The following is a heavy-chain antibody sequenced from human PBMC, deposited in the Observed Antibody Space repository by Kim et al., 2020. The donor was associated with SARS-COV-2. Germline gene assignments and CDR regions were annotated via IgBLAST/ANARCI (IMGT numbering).Heavy chain of an antibody. CDR2: IKQDGSEK. J-gene: IGHJ4*02. Sequence: GGSLRLSCAASGFTFSSYWMSWVRQAPGKGLEWVANIKQDGSEKYYVYSVKGRFTKSRDNDKNSLYLQMNSLRAEDTAVYYCARDLAWLLAHDYWGQGTLVTVSS. CDR1: GFTFSSYW. CDR3: ARDLAWLLAHDY. V-gene: IGHV3-7*03. D-gene: IGHD3-3*01.